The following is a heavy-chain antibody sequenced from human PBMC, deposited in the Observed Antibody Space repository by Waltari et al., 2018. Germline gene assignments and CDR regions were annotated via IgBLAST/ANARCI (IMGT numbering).Heavy chain of an antibody. D-gene: IGHD1-1*01. V-gene: IGHV1-8*03. CDR3: ARGIRNELFSDY. Sequence: QVQLVQSGAEVQKPGASVKVSCKTSGYTFSNYDITWVRQATGRGLEWMGWMNPNSYTPGFGQGFRGRVTCTTDTSTTTAYMELTNLRSEDTGMYYCARGIRNELFSDYWGQGTLVTVSS. CDR1: GYTFSNYD. J-gene: IGHJ4*02. CDR2: MNPNSYTP.